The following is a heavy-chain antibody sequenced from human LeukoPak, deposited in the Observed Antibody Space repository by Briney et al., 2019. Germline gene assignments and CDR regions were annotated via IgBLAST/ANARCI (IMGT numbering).Heavy chain of an antibody. D-gene: IGHD6-13*01. CDR1: GYTFTSYG. J-gene: IGHJ4*02. V-gene: IGHV1-18*01. CDR3: ASTLAAAGHYFDY. CDR2: ISAYNGNT. Sequence: ASVKVSCKASGYTFTSYGISWVRQAPGQGLEWMGWISAYNGNTNYAQKLQGRVTMTTDTSTSTAYVELRSLRSDDTAVYYCASTLAAAGHYFDYWGQGTLVTVSS.